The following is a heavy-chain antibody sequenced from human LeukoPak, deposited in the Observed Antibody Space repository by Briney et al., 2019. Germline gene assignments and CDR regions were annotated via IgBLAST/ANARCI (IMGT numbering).Heavy chain of an antibody. Sequence: SQTLSLTCSVSGGSISSGDYFWGWIRQSPGKGLEWIGNIYYSGSTNYNPSLKSRVTISVDTSKNQFSLKLSSVIAADTAVYYCARGRDYFDWFGGPPYYFDYWGQGTLVTVSS. J-gene: IGHJ4*02. CDR1: GGSISSGDYF. CDR3: ARGRDYFDWFGGPPYYFDY. CDR2: IYYSGST. D-gene: IGHD3-9*01. V-gene: IGHV4-30-4*08.